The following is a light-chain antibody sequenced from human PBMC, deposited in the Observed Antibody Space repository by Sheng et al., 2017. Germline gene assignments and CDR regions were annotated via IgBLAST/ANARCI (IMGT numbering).Light chain of an antibody. CDR1: SSNIGSNT. V-gene: IGLV1-44*01. Sequence: QSVLTQPPSASGTPGQRVTISCSGSSSNIGSNTVNWYQQLPGTAPKLLIYSNNQRPSGVPDRFSGSKSGTSASLAITGLQTDDESDYYCQSYDSRLSAWVFGGGTKLTVL. J-gene: IGLJ3*02. CDR2: SNN. CDR3: QSYDSRLSAWV.